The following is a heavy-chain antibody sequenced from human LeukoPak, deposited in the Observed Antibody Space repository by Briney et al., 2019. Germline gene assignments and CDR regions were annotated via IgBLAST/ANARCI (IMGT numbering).Heavy chain of an antibody. Sequence: AGGSLRLSCAASGFPFSTCAMSWVRQTPGKGLEWVSAISAGGGTTFHADSVKGRFTISRDNSKNTLYLQMNSLRADDTAVYYCAKPERYGTTWYGRVDYWGQGTLVTVSS. D-gene: IGHD6-13*01. CDR3: AKPERYGTTWYGRVDY. CDR2: ISAGGGTT. CDR1: GFPFSTCA. V-gene: IGHV3-23*01. J-gene: IGHJ4*02.